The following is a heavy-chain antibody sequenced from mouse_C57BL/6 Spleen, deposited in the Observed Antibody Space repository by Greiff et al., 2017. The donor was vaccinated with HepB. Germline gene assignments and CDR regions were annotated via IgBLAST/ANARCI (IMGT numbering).Heavy chain of an antibody. CDR3: ARSRTGRDYAMDY. CDR2: IYPGSGST. J-gene: IGHJ4*01. CDR1: GYTFTSYW. Sequence: VKLQQPGAELVKPGASVKMSCKASGYTFTSYWITWVKQRPGQGLEWIGDIYPGSGSTNYNEKFKSKATLTVDTSSSTAYMQLSSLTSEDSAVYYCARSRTGRDYAMDYWGQGTSVTVSS. D-gene: IGHD4-1*01. V-gene: IGHV1-55*01.